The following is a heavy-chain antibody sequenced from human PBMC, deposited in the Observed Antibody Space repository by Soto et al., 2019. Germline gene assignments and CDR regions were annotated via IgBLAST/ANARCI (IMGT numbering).Heavy chain of an antibody. V-gene: IGHV4-34*01. Sequence: QVQLQQWGAGLLKPSETLSLTCAVYGGSFSGYYWSWIRQPPGKGLEWIGEINHSGSTNYNPSLKSRFTISVDTSKNQFSLKLSSVTAADTAVYYCARILWFGELPRDYWGQGTLVTVSS. CDR3: ARILWFGELPRDY. CDR2: INHSGST. D-gene: IGHD3-10*01. J-gene: IGHJ4*02. CDR1: GGSFSGYY.